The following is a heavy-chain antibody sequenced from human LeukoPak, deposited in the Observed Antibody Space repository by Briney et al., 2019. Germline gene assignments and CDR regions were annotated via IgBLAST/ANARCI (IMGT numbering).Heavy chain of an antibody. CDR2: ISGSGGGT. CDR1: GFTFSSIA. D-gene: IGHD3-9*01. J-gene: IGHJ4*02. Sequence: PGGSLRLSCAAPGFTFSSIAMSWVPQAPDKGLEWVSTISGSGGGTYYADSVRGRFTITRDNAKNTLYLQMNSLRVEDTAVYYCAVGRGYDIFDYWGQGTLVTVSS. V-gene: IGHV3-23*01. CDR3: AVGRGYDIFDY.